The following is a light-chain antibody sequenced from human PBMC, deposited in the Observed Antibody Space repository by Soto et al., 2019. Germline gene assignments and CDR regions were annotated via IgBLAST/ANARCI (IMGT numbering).Light chain of an antibody. J-gene: IGKJ2*01. Sequence: DIQMTQSPSSLSASVGDRVTITCRASQSISSYLNWYQQKPGKAPKLLIYAASSLQSGVPSRFSGSGSETDFTLTISSLPTEDFSTYYCQQSYSTPHTFGQGTKLEIK. CDR1: QSISSY. V-gene: IGKV1-39*01. CDR2: AAS. CDR3: QQSYSTPHT.